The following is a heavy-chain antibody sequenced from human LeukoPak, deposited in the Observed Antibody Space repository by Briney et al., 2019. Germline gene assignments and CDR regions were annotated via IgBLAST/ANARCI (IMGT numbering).Heavy chain of an antibody. V-gene: IGHV3-23*01. J-gene: IGHJ4*02. CDR2: ISGSGYNT. Sequence: GGSLRLSCAASGFTFSSYAMSWVRRAPGKGLEWVAGISGSGYNTDYADSVKGRFTISRDNSKNTLYVQVNSLGPEDTAPYYCAKGSYYDSSGSFYFDYWGQRTLVTVSS. CDR1: GFTFSSYA. CDR3: AKGSYYDSSGSFYFDY. D-gene: IGHD3-22*01.